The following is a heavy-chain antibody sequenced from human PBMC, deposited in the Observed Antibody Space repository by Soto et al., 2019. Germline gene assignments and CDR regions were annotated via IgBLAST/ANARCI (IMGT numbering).Heavy chain of an antibody. Sequence: EVQRVESGGGLVQPGGSLRLSCAASRFTVSSNYMSWVRQAPGKGLEWVSVIYSGGSTYYADSVKGRFTISRHNSKNTLYLQMNSLRAEDTAVYYCARGSGVLQYSWFDPWGQGTLVTVSS. J-gene: IGHJ5*02. CDR2: IYSGGST. CDR1: RFTVSSNY. V-gene: IGHV3-53*04. CDR3: ARGSGVLQYSWFDP. D-gene: IGHD4-4*01.